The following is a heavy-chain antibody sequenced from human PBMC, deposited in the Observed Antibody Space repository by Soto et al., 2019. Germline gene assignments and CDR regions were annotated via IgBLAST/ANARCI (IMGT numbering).Heavy chain of an antibody. CDR2: ISSSSSTI. J-gene: IGHJ4*02. V-gene: IGHV3-48*01. CDR1: VFTFSSYS. CDR3: VMGYFFDY. Sequence: GGSLRLSCAASVFTFSSYSMNWVRQAPGKGLERVSYISSSSSTIYYADSVKGRFTISRDNSKASLFLQMSSLRPEDTAMYYCVMGYFFDYWGQGTLVTVSS.